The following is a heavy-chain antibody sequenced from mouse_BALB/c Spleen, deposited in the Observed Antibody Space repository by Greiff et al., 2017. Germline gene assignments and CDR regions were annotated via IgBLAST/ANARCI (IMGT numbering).Heavy chain of an antibody. CDR1: GYSITSDYA. D-gene: IGHD4-1*01. V-gene: IGHV3-2*02. J-gene: IGHJ4*01. CDR2: ISYSGST. Sequence: VQLKESGPGLVKPSQSLSLTCTVTGYSITSDYAWNWIRQFPGNKLEWMGYISYSGSTSYNPSLKSRISITRDTSKNQFFLQLNSVTTEDTATYYCVGNWDLYAMDYWGQGTSVTVSS. CDR3: VGNWDLYAMDY.